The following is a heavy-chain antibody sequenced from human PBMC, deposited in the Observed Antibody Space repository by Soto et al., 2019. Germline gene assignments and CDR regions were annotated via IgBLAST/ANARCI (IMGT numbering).Heavy chain of an antibody. J-gene: IGHJ4*02. D-gene: IGHD5-12*01. CDR2: IWYDGSNK. CDR3: ARDGEEYSGYDYSFLDY. CDR1: GFTFSCYG. V-gene: IGHV3-30*02. Sequence: PGGSLRLSCEVSGFTFSCYGMHWVRQAPGKGLEWVASIWYDGSNKNYGDSVKGRFTISRDNSKNTVYLQMNSLRAEDTAVYYFARDGEEYSGYDYSFLDYWGQGTLVTVSS.